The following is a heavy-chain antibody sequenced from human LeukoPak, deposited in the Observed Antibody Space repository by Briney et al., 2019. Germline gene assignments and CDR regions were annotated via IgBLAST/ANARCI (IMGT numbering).Heavy chain of an antibody. CDR2: IYPGDSDT. CDR1: GYSFTSYW. J-gene: IGHJ4*02. V-gene: IGHV5-51*01. CDR3: ARLYYYDSSGHSPNFDY. Sequence: GESLKISCKGSGYSFTSYWIGWVRQMPGKGLEWMGIIYPGDSDTRSSPSFQGQVTISADKSISTAYLQWSSLKASDTAMYYCARLYYYDSSGHSPNFDYWGQGTLVTVSS. D-gene: IGHD3-22*01.